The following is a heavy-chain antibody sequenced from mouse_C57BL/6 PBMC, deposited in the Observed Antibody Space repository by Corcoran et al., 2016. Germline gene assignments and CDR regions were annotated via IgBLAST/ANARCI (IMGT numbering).Heavy chain of an antibody. CDR3: APNWDGVAY. V-gene: IGHV14-2*01. Sequence: EVQLQQSGAELVKPGASVKLSCTASGFNIKDYYMHWVKQRTEQGLEWIGRIDPEDGETKYAPKCQGKATITADTSSNTAYLQLSSLTSEDTAVYYCAPNWDGVAYWGQGTLVTVSA. CDR2: IDPEDGET. CDR1: GFNIKDYY. D-gene: IGHD4-1*02. J-gene: IGHJ3*01.